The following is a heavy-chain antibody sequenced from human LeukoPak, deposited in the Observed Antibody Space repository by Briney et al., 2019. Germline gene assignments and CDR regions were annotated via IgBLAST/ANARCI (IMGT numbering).Heavy chain of an antibody. CDR1: GFTFSSYA. V-gene: IGHV3-30-3*01. Sequence: GRSLRLSCAASGFTFSSYAMHWVRQAPGKGLQWVAVISYDGSNKYYADSVKGRFTISRDSSKNTLYLQMNSLRAEDTAVYYCARDLGRWEPPSNWFDPWGQGTLVTVSS. J-gene: IGHJ5*02. CDR2: ISYDGSNK. D-gene: IGHD1-26*01. CDR3: ARDLGRWEPPSNWFDP.